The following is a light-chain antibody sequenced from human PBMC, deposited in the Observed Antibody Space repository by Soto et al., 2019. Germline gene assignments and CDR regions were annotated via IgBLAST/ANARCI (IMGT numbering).Light chain of an antibody. V-gene: IGKV3-20*01. CDR3: QQYGGSPIT. CDR2: GAS. Sequence: IVLTHSPGTLSFSPWERFTLSFSASQSVTTRLAWYQHKPGQAPRLLMSGASSRASGVPVRFSGSGSGTDFTLTISRLEPEDFALYYCQQYGGSPITFGLGTRLEI. CDR1: QSVTTR. J-gene: IGKJ5*01.